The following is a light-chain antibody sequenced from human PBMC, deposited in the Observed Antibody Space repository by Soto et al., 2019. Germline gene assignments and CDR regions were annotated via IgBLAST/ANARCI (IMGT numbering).Light chain of an antibody. CDR3: SSYTSSSTYV. V-gene: IGLV2-14*03. J-gene: IGLJ1*01. Sequence: QSVLTQPASVSGSPGQSITISCTGTSSDVGGYNYVSWYQHHPGKAPKLIIYDVTSRPSGVSIRFSGSKSGNTASLTISGLQAEDEADYYCSSYTSSSTYVFGTGTKVTVL. CDR1: SSDVGGYNY. CDR2: DVT.